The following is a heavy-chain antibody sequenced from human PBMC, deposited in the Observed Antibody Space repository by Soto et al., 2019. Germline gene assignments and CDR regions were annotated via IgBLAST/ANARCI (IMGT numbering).Heavy chain of an antibody. CDR2: ISGSGGST. V-gene: IGHV3-23*01. J-gene: IGHJ5*02. CDR3: AKSLPYYDILTGPTNWFDP. Sequence: GESLKISCAASGFTFSSYAMSWVRQAPGKGLEWVSAISGSGGSTYYADSVKGRFTISRDNSKNTLYLQMNSLRAEDTAVYYCAKSLPYYDILTGPTNWFDPWGQGTLVTVSS. D-gene: IGHD3-9*01. CDR1: GFTFSSYA.